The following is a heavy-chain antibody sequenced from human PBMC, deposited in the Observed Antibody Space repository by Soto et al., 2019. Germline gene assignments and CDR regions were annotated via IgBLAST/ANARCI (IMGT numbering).Heavy chain of an antibody. Sequence: SETLSLTCTVSGGSISSYYWSWIRQPPGKGLEWIGYIYYSGSTNYNPSLKSRVTISVDTSKNQFSLKLSSVTAADTAVYYCARSPSKSPAAMSPSDSAPSYYYYYMDVWGKGTTVTVSS. CDR1: GGSISSYY. CDR3: ARSPSKSPAAMSPSDSAPSYYYYYMDV. D-gene: IGHD2-2*01. CDR2: IYYSGST. V-gene: IGHV4-59*01. J-gene: IGHJ6*03.